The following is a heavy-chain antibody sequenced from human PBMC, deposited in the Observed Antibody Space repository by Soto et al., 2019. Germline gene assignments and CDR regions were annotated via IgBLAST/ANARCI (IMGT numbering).Heavy chain of an antibody. Sequence: GGSLRLSCAASGFTFSSYAMSWVRQAPGKGLEWVSAISGSGGSTYYADSVKGRFTISRDNSKNTLYLQMNSLRAEDTAVYYCANGVSQGSDYGDFEDYYYGMDVWGQGTTVTVSS. CDR1: GFTFSSYA. CDR3: ANGVSQGSDYGDFEDYYYGMDV. V-gene: IGHV3-23*01. CDR2: ISGSGGST. J-gene: IGHJ6*02. D-gene: IGHD4-17*01.